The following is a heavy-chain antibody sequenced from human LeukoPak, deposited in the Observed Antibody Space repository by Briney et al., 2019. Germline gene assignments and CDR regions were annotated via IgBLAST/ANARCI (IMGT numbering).Heavy chain of an antibody. D-gene: IGHD2-15*01. V-gene: IGHV4-31*03. CDR3: AREQDGYYFDY. Sequence: SETLSLTCTVSGGSISSGGYYWSWIRQHPGKGLEWIGYIYYSGSTYYSPSLKSRVTISVDTSKNQFSLKLSSVTAADTAVYYCAREQDGYYFDYWGQGTLVTVSS. CDR2: IYYSGST. CDR1: GGSISSGGYY. J-gene: IGHJ4*02.